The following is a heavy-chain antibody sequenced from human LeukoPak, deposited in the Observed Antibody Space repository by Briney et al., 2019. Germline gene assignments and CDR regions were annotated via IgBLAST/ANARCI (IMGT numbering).Heavy chain of an antibody. J-gene: IGHJ4*02. D-gene: IGHD3-22*01. CDR3: ARGSYYDSSGYYHYYFDY. V-gene: IGHV4-4*07. Sequence: SETLSLTCTVSGGSISSYYWSWIRQPAGKGLEWIGRIYTSGSTNYNRSLKSRVTMSVETPKNQFSLKLSSVTAADTAVYYCARGSYYDSSGYYHYYFDYWGQGTLVTVSS. CDR2: IYTSGST. CDR1: GGSISSYY.